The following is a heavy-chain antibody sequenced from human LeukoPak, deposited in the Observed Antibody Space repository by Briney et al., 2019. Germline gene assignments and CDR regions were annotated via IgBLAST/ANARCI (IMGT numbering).Heavy chain of an antibody. CDR1: GYTFTGYY. J-gene: IGHJ4*02. Sequence: ASVKVSCKASGYTFTGYYMHWVRQAPGQGLEWMGWISAYNGNTNYAQKLQGRVTMTTDTSTSTAYMELRSLRSDDTAVYYCARDLTTVVTPDYFDYWGQGTLVTVSS. V-gene: IGHV1-18*04. CDR2: ISAYNGNT. CDR3: ARDLTTVVTPDYFDY. D-gene: IGHD4-23*01.